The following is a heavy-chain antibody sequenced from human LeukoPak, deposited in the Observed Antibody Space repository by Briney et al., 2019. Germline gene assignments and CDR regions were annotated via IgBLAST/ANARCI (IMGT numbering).Heavy chain of an antibody. Sequence: GGSLRLSCAASGFTFSNYVMNWVRQAPGKGLEWVSVIYSGGSTYYADSVKGRFTISRDNSKNTLYLQMNSLRAGDTAVYYCAKAGDYFDYWGQGTLVTVSS. CDR3: AKAGDYFDY. CDR2: IYSGGST. CDR1: GFTFSNYV. V-gene: IGHV3-23*03. D-gene: IGHD7-27*01. J-gene: IGHJ4*02.